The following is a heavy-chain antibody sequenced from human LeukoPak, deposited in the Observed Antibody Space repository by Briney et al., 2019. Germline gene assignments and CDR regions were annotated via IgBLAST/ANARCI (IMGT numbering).Heavy chain of an antibody. D-gene: IGHD6-13*01. CDR3: ARLLLKAAAVDY. CDR1: GYTFTSYG. V-gene: IGHV1-18*01. CDR2: TSAYNGNT. Sequence: ASVKVSCKASGYTFTSYGISWVRQAPGQGLEWMEWTSAYNGNTNYAQKLQGRVTMTTDTSTSTAYMELRSLRSDDTAVYYCARLLLKAAAVDYWGQGTLVTVSS. J-gene: IGHJ4*02.